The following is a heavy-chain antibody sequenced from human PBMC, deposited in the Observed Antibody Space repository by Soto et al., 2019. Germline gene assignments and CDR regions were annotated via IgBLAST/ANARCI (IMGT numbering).Heavy chain of an antibody. J-gene: IGHJ4*02. CDR2: IIPIFGTA. D-gene: IGHD3-22*01. CDR3: ARVDYYDSSGYYNPPDY. Sequence: ASVKVSCKASGGTFSSYAISWVRQAPGQGLEWMGGIIPIFGTANYAQKFQGRVTITADESTSTAYMELSSLRSEDTAVYYCARVDYYDSSGYYNPPDYWGQGTLVTVSS. CDR1: GGTFSSYA. V-gene: IGHV1-69*13.